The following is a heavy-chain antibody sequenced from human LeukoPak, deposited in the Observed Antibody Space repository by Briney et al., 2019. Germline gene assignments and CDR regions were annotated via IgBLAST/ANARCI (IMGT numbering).Heavy chain of an antibody. CDR1: GGSINTNTNYWGWNSSNY. V-gene: IGHV4-59*08. J-gene: IGHJ2*01. CDR2: IYYSGST. D-gene: IGHD1-26*01. CDR3: ARHTPLRGSYFGSWYFDL. Sequence: SETLSLTCSVSGGSINTNTNYWGWNSSNYWSWIRQPPGKGLEWIGYIYYSGSTNYNPSLKSRVTISVDTSKNQFSLKLSSVTAADTAVYYCARHTPLRGSYFGSWYFDLWGRGTLVTVSS.